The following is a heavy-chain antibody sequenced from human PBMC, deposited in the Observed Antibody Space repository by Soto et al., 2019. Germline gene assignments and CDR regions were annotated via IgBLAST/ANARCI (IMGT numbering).Heavy chain of an antibody. CDR1: GGTFSTYA. J-gene: IGHJ4*02. CDR3: ARPKGSYSSGYYYFDY. CDR2: IIPLFGTA. Sequence: QVQLVQSGAEVKQPGSSVKVSCKTSGGTFSTYAIYWVRHAPGQGLEWMGAIIPLFGTADYAQKFQGRVTITADESTSTAYMELSSPRSEDTAVYYCARPKGSYSSGYYYFDYWGQGTLVTVSS. D-gene: IGHD6-19*01. V-gene: IGHV1-69*01.